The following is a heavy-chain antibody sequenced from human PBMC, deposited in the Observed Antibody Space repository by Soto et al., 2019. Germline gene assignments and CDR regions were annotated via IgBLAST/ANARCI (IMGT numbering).Heavy chain of an antibody. CDR1: GVTFSSYA. Sequence: QVQLVQSGAEVKKPGSSVKVSCKASGVTFSSYAISWVRQAPGQGLEWMGGVIPIFGTANYAQKFQGRVTITADESTSTAYMELSSLRSEDTAVYYCASPPSHSYYYGMDIWGQGTTVTVSS. V-gene: IGHV1-69*12. J-gene: IGHJ6*02. CDR2: VIPIFGTA. CDR3: ASPPSHSYYYGMDI.